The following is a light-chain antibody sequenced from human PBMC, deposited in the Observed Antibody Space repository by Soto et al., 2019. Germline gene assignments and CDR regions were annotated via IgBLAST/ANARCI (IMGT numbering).Light chain of an antibody. J-gene: IGLJ3*02. V-gene: IGLV1-44*01. CDR1: ASNIGNNA. CDR3: ASWDDSLIGSWV. CDR2: SNN. Sequence: QSVLTQPPSASGTPGQRVTISCSGSASNIGNNAVNWYQHLPGTAPKLLMFSNNQRPSGVPDRFSGSKSGTSASLAISGLRAEDEAYYYCASWDDSLIGSWVFGGGTKLTVL.